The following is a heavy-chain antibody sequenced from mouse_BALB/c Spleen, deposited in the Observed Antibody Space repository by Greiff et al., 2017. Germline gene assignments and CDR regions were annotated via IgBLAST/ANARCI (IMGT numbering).Heavy chain of an antibody. V-gene: IGHV2-2*02. CDR2: IWSGGST. CDR1: GFSLTSYG. D-gene: IGHD1-1*01. Sequence: VKLVESGPGLVQPSQSLSITCTVSGFSLTSYGVHWVRQSPGKGLEWLGVIWSGGSTDYNAAFISRLSISKDNSKSQVFFKMNSLQANDTAIYYCARAPYYGSSGFAYWGQGTLVTVSA. J-gene: IGHJ3*01. CDR3: ARAPYYGSSGFAY.